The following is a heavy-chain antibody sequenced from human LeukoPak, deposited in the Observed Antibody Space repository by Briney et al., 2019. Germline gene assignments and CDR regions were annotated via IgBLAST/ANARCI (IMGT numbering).Heavy chain of an antibody. CDR1: GGTFSSYA. Sequence: SVKVSCKASGGTFSSYAISAVRQAPGQGLEWMGGIIPTFGTANYAQKFQGRGTITADESTSTAYMELSSLRSEDTAVYYCATPTYYYDSSGYYTNWFDPWGQGTLVTVSS. CDR2: IIPTFGTA. V-gene: IGHV1-69*13. CDR3: ATPTYYYDSSGYYTNWFDP. J-gene: IGHJ5*02. D-gene: IGHD3-22*01.